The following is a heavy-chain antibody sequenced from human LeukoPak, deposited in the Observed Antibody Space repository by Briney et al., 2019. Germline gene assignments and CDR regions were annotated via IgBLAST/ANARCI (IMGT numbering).Heavy chain of an antibody. V-gene: IGHV3-23*01. D-gene: IGHD1-26*01. CDR1: GFTFSNYD. Sequence: GGSLRLSCAASGFTFSNYDMNWVRQAPGKGLEWVSTISGGGGSTYYADSVKGRFTISRDNSKNTLYLQVNSLRAEDTAVYYCAKGGKWDVTPFDYWGQGTLVTVSS. CDR3: AKGGKWDVTPFDY. CDR2: ISGGGGST. J-gene: IGHJ4*02.